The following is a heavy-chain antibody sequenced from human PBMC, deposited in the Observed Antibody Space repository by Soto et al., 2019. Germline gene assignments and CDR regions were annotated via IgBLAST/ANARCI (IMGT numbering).Heavy chain of an antibody. Sequence: GGSLRLSCAASGFTFSSHWMHWVRQAPGKGLVWVSRVNNDGSITNYADSVRGRFSISRDNAKNTLYLQMNSLSAEDTAVYYCTRAGPATCTSTNCRAYGPDVWGKGTTVTVSS. V-gene: IGHV3-74*01. J-gene: IGHJ6*04. D-gene: IGHD1-1*01. CDR1: GFTFSSHW. CDR2: VNNDGSIT. CDR3: TRAGPATCTSTNCRAYGPDV.